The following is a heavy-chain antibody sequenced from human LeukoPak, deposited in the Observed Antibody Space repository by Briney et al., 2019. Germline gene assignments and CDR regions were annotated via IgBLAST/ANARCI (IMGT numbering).Heavy chain of an antibody. CDR1: GYTFTSYD. CDR2: MNPNSGNT. CDR3: ARVLEYSSSGSAY. D-gene: IGHD6-13*01. J-gene: IGHJ4*02. V-gene: IGHV1-8*03. Sequence: GASVKVSCKASGYTFTSYDINWVRQATGQGLEWMGWMNPNSGNTGYAQKFQGRVTITRNTSISTAYMELSSLRSEDTAIYYCARVLEYSSSGSAYWGQGTLVTVSS.